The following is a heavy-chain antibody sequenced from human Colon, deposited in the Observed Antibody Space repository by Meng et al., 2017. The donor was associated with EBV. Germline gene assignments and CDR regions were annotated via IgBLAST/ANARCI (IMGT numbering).Heavy chain of an antibody. Sequence: EVQLLESXXGLVQXGGSLRLSCAASGFTFNSYAMNWVRQAPGKGLEWVSAISGSGGNTFYADSVKGRFTISRDNSKNTLYLQMNSLRAEDTAVYYCAREWLLHYWGQGPLVTVSS. CDR1: GFTFNSYA. CDR3: AREWLLHY. V-gene: IGHV3-23*01. D-gene: IGHD3-3*01. CDR2: ISGSGGNT. J-gene: IGHJ4*02.